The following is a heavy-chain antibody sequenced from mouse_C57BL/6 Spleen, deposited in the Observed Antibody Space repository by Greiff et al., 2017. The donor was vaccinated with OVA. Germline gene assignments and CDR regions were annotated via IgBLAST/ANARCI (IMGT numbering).Heavy chain of an antibody. Sequence: LQESGAELARPGASVKMSCKASGYTFTSYTMHWVKQRPGQGLEWIGYINPSSGYTKYNQKFKDKATLTADKSSSTAYMQLSSLTSEDSAVYYCARREITTVAFDYWGQGTTLTVSS. CDR2: INPSSGYT. V-gene: IGHV1-4*01. CDR3: ARREITTVAFDY. CDR1: GYTFTSYT. D-gene: IGHD1-1*01. J-gene: IGHJ2*01.